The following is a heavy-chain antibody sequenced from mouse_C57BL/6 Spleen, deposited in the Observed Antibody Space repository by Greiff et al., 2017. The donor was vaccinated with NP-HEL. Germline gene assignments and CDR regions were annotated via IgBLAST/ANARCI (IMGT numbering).Heavy chain of an antibody. CDR3: ARSVVYYDYDGAYYFDY. CDR2: INPNYGTT. D-gene: IGHD2-4*01. V-gene: IGHV1-39*01. Sequence: EVKVVESGPELVKPGASVKISCKASGYSFTDYNMNWVKQSNGKSLEWIGVINPNYGTTSYNQKFKGKATLTVDQSSSTAYMQLNSLTSEDSAVYYCARSVVYYDYDGAYYFDYWGQGTTLTVSS. J-gene: IGHJ2*01. CDR1: GYSFTDYN.